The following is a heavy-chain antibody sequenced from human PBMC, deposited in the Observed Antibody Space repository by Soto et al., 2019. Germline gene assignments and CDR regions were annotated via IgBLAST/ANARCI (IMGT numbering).Heavy chain of an antibody. J-gene: IGHJ4*02. Sequence: HPGVSLRLSCAASGFTFSSYAMHWVRQAPGKGLEWVAVISYDGSNKYYADSVKGRFTISRDNSKNTLYLQMNSLRAEDTAVYYCARDYTQFGDYWGQGTLVTVSS. CDR1: GFTFSSYA. CDR3: ARDYTQFGDY. D-gene: IGHD3-16*01. CDR2: ISYDGSNK. V-gene: IGHV3-30-3*01.